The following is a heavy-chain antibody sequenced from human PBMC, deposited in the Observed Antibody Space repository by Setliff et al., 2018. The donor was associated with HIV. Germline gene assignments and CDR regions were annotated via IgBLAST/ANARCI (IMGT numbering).Heavy chain of an antibody. CDR2: INPNSGDT. J-gene: IGHJ3*01. V-gene: IGHV1-2*06. D-gene: IGHD3-22*01. Sequence: GASVKVSCKASGYTFTSYDINWVRQATGQGLEWMGRINPNSGDTNYAQKFQGRVTMTRDTSISTAYMELSRLRSDDTAVYYCARDQAYYYDDSGFNKGPFDAFDFWGLGTMVTVSS. CDR3: ARDQAYYYDDSGFNKGPFDAFDF. CDR1: GYTFTSYD.